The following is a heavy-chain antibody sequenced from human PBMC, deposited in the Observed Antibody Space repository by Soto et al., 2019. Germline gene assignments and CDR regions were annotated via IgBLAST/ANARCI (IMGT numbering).Heavy chain of an antibody. J-gene: IGHJ4*02. D-gene: IGHD1-26*01. CDR1: GASISSTTSGNW. Sequence: QVQLQESGPGLVRPSETLSLTCAVSGASISSTTSGNWWTWVRQPPGQGLEWIGEIYHTGSTNYNPARKSRVTMSVDKSKNQFSLKLSSVTAADTAVYYCARMVGATLVDFWGQGTLVTVSS. CDR3: ARMVGATLVDF. V-gene: IGHV4-4*02. CDR2: IYHTGST.